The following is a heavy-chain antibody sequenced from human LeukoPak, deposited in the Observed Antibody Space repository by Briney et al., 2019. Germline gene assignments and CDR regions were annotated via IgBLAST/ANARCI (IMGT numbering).Heavy chain of an antibody. V-gene: IGHV4-30-2*01. D-gene: IGHD4-17*01. CDR3: ARGGGDYGDYEIDY. CDR1: GGSISSGGYS. Sequence: SETLSLTCAVSGGSISSGGYSWSWIRQPPGKGLEWIGYIYHSGSTYYNPSLKSRVTISVDRSKNQFSLKLSSVTAADTAVYYCARGGGDYGDYEIDYWGQGTLVTVSS. J-gene: IGHJ4*02. CDR2: IYHSGST.